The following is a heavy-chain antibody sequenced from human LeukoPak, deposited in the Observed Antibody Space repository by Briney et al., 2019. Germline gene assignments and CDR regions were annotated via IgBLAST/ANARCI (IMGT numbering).Heavy chain of an antibody. CDR2: TYTSGST. D-gene: IGHD3-10*01. V-gene: IGHV4-4*09. J-gene: IGHJ4*02. CDR1: GGSISSYY. CDR3: ARHALISDYFDY. Sequence: SETLSLTCTVSGGSISSYYWSWIRQPPGKGLEWIGYTYTSGSTNYNPSLKSRVTISVDTSKNQFSLKLSSVTAADTAVYYCARHALISDYFDYWGQGTLVTVSS.